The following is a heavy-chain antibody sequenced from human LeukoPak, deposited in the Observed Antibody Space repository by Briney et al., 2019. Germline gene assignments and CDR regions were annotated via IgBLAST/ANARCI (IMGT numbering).Heavy chain of an antibody. D-gene: IGHD5-18*01. CDR2: IIPIFGTA. V-gene: IGHV1-69*05. CDR3: ARAYRGYSYGYPDY. CDR1: GGTFSSYA. J-gene: IGHJ4*02. Sequence: SVKVSRKASGGTFSSYAISWVRQAPGQWLEWMGRIIPIFGTANYAQKFQGRVTITTDESTSTAYMELSSLRSEDTAVYYCARAYRGYSYGYPDYWGQGTLVTVSS.